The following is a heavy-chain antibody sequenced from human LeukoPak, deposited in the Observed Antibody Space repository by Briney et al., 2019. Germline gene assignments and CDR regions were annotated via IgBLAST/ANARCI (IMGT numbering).Heavy chain of an antibody. D-gene: IGHD2-2*01. J-gene: IGHJ6*03. CDR2: IYYSGST. CDR3: ARTHQLPHYYMDV. CDR1: GGSISSGGYY. V-gene: IGHV4-31*03. Sequence: SETLSLTCTVSGGSISSGGYYWSWIRQHPGKGLEWIGYIYYSGSTYYHPSLKSRVTISVDTSKNQFSLKLSSVTAADTAVYYCARTHQLPHYYMDVWGKGTTVTVSS.